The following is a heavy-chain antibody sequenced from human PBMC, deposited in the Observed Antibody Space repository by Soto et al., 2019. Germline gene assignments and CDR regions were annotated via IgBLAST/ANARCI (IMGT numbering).Heavy chain of an antibody. D-gene: IGHD3-9*01. J-gene: IGHJ4*02. V-gene: IGHV4-31*03. CDR2: IYYSGST. Sequence: QVQLQESGPGLVKPSQTLALTCTVSGGSISSGVYYWSWIRQHPWKVLEWLGYIYYSGSTYYNPSLKSRVTISVDTSKNQFSLKLSSVTAADTAVDYCVRTPNILTGYGWGQGTLVTVSS. CDR1: GGSISSGVYY. CDR3: VRTPNILTGYG.